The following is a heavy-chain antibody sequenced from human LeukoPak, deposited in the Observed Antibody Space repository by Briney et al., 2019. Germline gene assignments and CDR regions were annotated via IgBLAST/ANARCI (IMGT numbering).Heavy chain of an antibody. CDR3: ARSRSGSYYRDYYFDY. V-gene: IGHV3-74*01. CDR1: GFTFSSYW. J-gene: IGHJ4*02. D-gene: IGHD1-26*01. CDR2: INSDGSST. Sequence: GGSLRLSCAASGFTFSSYWMHWVRQAPGKGLVWVSRINSDGSSTSYADSVKGRFTISRDNAKNTLYLQMNSLRAEDTAVYCCARSRSGSYYRDYYFDYWGQGTLVTVSS.